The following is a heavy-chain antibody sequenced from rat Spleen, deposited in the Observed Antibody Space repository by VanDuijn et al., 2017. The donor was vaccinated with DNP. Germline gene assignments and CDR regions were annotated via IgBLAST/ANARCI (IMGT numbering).Heavy chain of an antibody. V-gene: IGHV5-27*01. CDR3: TIMYTTDYYWYFYF. D-gene: IGHD1-6*01. Sequence: EVQLVESGGGLVQPGRSLKLSCAASGFTFSNYGMAWVRQAPKKGLEWVATISTSGGSTYYRDSVKGRFTISRDNAKSTLYLQMDSLRSEDTATYYCTIMYTTDYYWYFYFWGPGTMVTVSS. J-gene: IGHJ1*01. CDR2: ISTSGGST. CDR1: GFTFSNYG.